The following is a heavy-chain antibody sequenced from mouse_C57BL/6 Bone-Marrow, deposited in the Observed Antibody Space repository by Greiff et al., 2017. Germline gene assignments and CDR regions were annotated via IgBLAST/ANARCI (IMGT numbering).Heavy chain of an antibody. V-gene: IGHV8-8*01. D-gene: IGHD1-1*01. CDR3: ARMGDGSSFYFDY. CDR2: IWWGDDK. Sequence: QVQLKESGPGILQPSQTLSLTCSFSGFSLSTFGMGVGWLRQPSGKGLEWLAHIWWGDDKYYNPALKSRLTISKDTSKNQVFLKIAHVDTSDTAIYYGARMGDGSSFYFDYWGQGTTLTVSS. J-gene: IGHJ2*01. CDR1: GFSLSTFGMG.